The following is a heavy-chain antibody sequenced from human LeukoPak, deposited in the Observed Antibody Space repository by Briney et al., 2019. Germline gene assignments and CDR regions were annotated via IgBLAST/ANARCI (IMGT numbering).Heavy chain of an antibody. V-gene: IGHV6-1*01. CDR1: GDSVSSNTAA. CDR2: TYYRSKWST. D-gene: IGHD4-17*01. Sequence: SQTLSLTCAISGDSVSSNTAAWNWIRQSPSRGLEWLGRTYYRSKWSTNYAVSVKGRITINSDTSKNQFALQLSSVTPEDTAVYYCARGSNDYRDYSFDYWGQGTLVTVSS. J-gene: IGHJ4*02. CDR3: ARGSNDYRDYSFDY.